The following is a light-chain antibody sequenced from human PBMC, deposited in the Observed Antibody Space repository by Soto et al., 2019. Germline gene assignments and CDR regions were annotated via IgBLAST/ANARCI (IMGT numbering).Light chain of an antibody. CDR2: GAS. J-gene: IGKJ1*01. CDR1: QSVSSN. V-gene: IGKV3-15*01. CDR3: QQYNDWPWT. Sequence: EMVMTQSPATLSVSPGERATLSCRASQSVSSNLAWYQVNPGQAPRLLIYGASARATGIPARFSGSGSGTEFTLTISSLQSEDFAVYYCQQYNDWPWTFGQGTKV.